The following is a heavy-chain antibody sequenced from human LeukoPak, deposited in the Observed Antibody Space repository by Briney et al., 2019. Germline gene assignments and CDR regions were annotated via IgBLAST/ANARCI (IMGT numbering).Heavy chain of an antibody. D-gene: IGHD2-2*01. CDR2: VSGSGGST. CDR3: AKVGVVVPAAIPFDAFDI. V-gene: IGHV3-23*01. CDR1: GFTFSTYG. J-gene: IGHJ3*02. Sequence: GGSLRLSCAASGFTFSTYGMSWVRQAPGKGLDWVSAVSGSGGSTHYADSVKGRSTISRDNSKNTLYLQMNSLRAEDTAVYYCAKVGVVVPAAIPFDAFDIWGQGTMVTVSS.